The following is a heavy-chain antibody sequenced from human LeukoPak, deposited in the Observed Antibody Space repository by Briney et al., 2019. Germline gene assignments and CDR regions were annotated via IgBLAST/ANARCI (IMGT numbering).Heavy chain of an antibody. J-gene: IGHJ4*02. V-gene: IGHV1-8*01. Sequence: ASVKVSCKASGDTFTSYDINWVRQATGQGLEWMGWINPNSGNTGYAQKFQGRVTMTRNTSISTAYMELSSLRSEDTAVYYCARGGPHCSSTSCTFDYWGQGTLVTVSS. CDR1: GDTFTSYD. D-gene: IGHD2-2*01. CDR3: ARGGPHCSSTSCTFDY. CDR2: INPNSGNT.